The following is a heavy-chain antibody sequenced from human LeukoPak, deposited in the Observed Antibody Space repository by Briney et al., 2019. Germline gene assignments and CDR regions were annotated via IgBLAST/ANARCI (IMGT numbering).Heavy chain of an antibody. Sequence: GSLRLSCAASGFTSSSHGMNWVRQAPGKGLEWVSGSSSIGGRTYYADSVKGRFTVTRDNSRNTLHLQMNSLRVEDTGVYYCAKDDAWGRFYHWGQGTLVTVSS. CDR2: SSSIGGRT. CDR3: AKDDAWGRFYH. D-gene: IGHD3-16*01. CDR1: GFTSSSHG. J-gene: IGHJ1*01. V-gene: IGHV3-23*01.